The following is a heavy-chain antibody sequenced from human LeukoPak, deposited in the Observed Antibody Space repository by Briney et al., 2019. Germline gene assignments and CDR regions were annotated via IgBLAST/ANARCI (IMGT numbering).Heavy chain of an antibody. CDR3: ARAARSCSGGSCYSILPPFDY. V-gene: IGHV3-11*04. D-gene: IGHD2-15*01. CDR2: ISSSGSTI. J-gene: IGHJ4*02. Sequence: AGSLRLSCAASGFTFSDYYMSWIGQAPGKGLEWGSYISSSGSTIYYADSGKGRFTISRDNAKNSLYLQMNSLRAEDTAVHYCARAARSCSGGSCYSILPPFDYWGQGTLATVSS. CDR1: GFTFSDYY.